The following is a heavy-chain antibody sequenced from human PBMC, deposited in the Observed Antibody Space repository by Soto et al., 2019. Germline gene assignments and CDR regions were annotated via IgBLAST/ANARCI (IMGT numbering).Heavy chain of an antibody. D-gene: IGHD6-13*01. CDR3: ARDKSLYSSDTFDI. CDR1: GGSISNYY. J-gene: IGHJ3*02. V-gene: IGHV4-59*01. Sequence: SETLSLTCTVSGGSISNYYWSWIRQPPGKGLEWIGYIYYSGSTNYNPSLKSRVTISVDTSKNQFSLRLSSVTASDTAVYYCARDKSLYSSDTFDIWGQGTMVTVSS. CDR2: IYYSGST.